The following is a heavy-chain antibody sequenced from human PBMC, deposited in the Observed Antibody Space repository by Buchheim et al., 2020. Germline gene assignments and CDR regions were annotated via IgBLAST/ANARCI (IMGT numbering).Heavy chain of an antibody. CDR1: AYQINVFA. CDR2: INGGEGNT. CDR3: VRESAVAGDY. V-gene: IGHV1-3*05. Sequence: QVQLVQSGAEEKKPGASEKVSCKASAYQINVFAIHWVRQAPGQSFEWLGWINGGEGNTKYSQKFQGRVTITRDIYANTVYMEVNSLRLEDTAVYFCVRESAVAGDYWGQGTL. J-gene: IGHJ4*02. D-gene: IGHD6-19*01.